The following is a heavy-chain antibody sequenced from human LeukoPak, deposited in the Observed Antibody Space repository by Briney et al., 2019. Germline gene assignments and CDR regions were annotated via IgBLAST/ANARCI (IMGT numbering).Heavy chain of an antibody. D-gene: IGHD3-3*01. CDR1: GFSFSSHS. Sequence: GGSLRLSCAASGFSFSSHSMNWVRQAPGKGLEWVSYISSSSSARYYADSVKGRFTISRDDARNSLYLQMNSLRAEDTALYYCARVSGSRLPGYWGQGTLVTVSS. J-gene: IGHJ4*02. V-gene: IGHV3-48*01. CDR3: ARVSGSRLPGY. CDR2: ISSSSSAR.